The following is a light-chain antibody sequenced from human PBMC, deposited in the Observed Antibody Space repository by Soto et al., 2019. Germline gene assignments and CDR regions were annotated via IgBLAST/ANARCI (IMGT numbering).Light chain of an antibody. J-gene: IGKJ1*01. CDR2: GAS. V-gene: IGKV3-15*01. Sequence: EVVMTQSPATLSVSPGERATLSCRASQSVSSNFACYQQKPGQAPRLLIYGASTRATGIPARFSGSGSGTEFTLTISSLQSEDFAFYYCQQYNNWPQTFGQGTKVDI. CDR1: QSVSSN. CDR3: QQYNNWPQT.